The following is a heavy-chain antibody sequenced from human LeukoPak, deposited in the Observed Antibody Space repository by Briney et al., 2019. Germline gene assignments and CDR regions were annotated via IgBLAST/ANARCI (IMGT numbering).Heavy chain of an antibody. V-gene: IGHV3-11*05. D-gene: IGHD1-1*01. CDR3: AKVVGTGTTPTDY. CDR2: ISSSSSYT. Sequence: PGGSLTLSCAASGFTFTDYYMSCIPHAPGKGLEWVSYISSSSSYTNYADSVKGRFTISRDNAKNSLYLQMNSLRAEDTAVYYCAKVVGTGTTPTDYWGQGTLVTVSS. CDR1: GFTFTDYY. J-gene: IGHJ4*02.